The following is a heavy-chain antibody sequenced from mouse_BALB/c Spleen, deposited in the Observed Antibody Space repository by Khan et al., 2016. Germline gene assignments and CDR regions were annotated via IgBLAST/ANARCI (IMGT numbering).Heavy chain of an antibody. Sequence: QVQLQQSGAELVRPGVSVKISCKGSGYTFTDYSMHWVKQSPAQSLEWIGVINPDYGDTNYNQKFKGKATMTVDTSSSTAYMQLARLTSEDSAIXYCAREGDGNSYAMDYWGQGTSVTVSS. CDR3: AREGDGNSYAMDY. D-gene: IGHD2-1*01. J-gene: IGHJ4*01. CDR1: GYTFTDYS. V-gene: IGHV1S137*01. CDR2: INPDYGDT.